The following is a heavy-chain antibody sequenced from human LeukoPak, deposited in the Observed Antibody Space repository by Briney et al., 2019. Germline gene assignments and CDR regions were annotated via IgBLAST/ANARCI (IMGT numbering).Heavy chain of an antibody. Sequence: SETLSLTCTVSGGSISTFYWSWIRQPPGKGLEWIGYIYYTGSTNYNSSLKSRVTISVDTSKNQFSLKLSSVTAADTAVYYCARAAHYMDVWGKGTTVTISS. J-gene: IGHJ6*03. CDR1: GGSISTFY. CDR2: IYYTGST. V-gene: IGHV4-59*01. CDR3: ARAAHYMDV.